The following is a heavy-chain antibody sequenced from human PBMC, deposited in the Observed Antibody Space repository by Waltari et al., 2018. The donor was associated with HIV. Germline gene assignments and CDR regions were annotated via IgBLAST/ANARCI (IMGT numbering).Heavy chain of an antibody. J-gene: IGHJ5*02. CDR3: ARGHIVVVTANNWFDP. V-gene: IGHV4-34*01. Sequence: QVQLQQWGAGLLKPSETLSLTCAVYGGSFSGYYWSWIRQPPGKGLEWIGEINHSGSTNYNPSLKSRVTISVDTSKNQFSLKLSSVTAADTAVYYCARGHIVVVTANNWFDPWGQGTLVTVSS. CDR2: INHSGST. CDR1: GGSFSGYY. D-gene: IGHD2-21*02.